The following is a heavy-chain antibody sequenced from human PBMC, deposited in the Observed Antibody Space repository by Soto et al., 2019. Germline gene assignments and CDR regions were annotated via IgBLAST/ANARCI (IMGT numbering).Heavy chain of an antibody. CDR3: ANLALDCSSGCPDAFDI. CDR1: GFTFSSHS. D-gene: IGHD6-19*01. Sequence: GGSLRLSCAASGFTFSSHSMNWVRQAPGKGLEWVSTISSSSTYIYYADSVKGRFTISRDNSKNTLYLQMNSLRAEDTAVYYCANLALDCSSGCPDAFDIWGQGTMVTVSS. V-gene: IGHV3-21*04. CDR2: ISSSSTYI. J-gene: IGHJ3*02.